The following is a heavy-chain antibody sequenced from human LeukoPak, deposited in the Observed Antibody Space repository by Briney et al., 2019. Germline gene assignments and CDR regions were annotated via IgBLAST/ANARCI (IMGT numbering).Heavy chain of an antibody. D-gene: IGHD1-26*01. CDR3: ARGRWEPGGGVDY. CDR2: LYSGGTT. CDR1: GFTVSGNY. V-gene: IGHV3-66*01. J-gene: IGHJ4*02. Sequence: GGSLRLSCAISGFTVSGNYKNWVRQAPGKGLEWVSVLYSGGTTSYADSVKGRFTISRDNSKNTLYLQMNSLRAEDTAVYYCARGRWEPGGGVDYWGQGTLVTVSS.